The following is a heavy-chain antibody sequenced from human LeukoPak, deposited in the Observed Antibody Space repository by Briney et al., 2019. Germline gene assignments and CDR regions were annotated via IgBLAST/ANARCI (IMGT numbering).Heavy chain of an antibody. CDR2: INHSGST. CDR1: GGSFSGYY. Sequence: PSETLSLTCAVYGGSFSGYYWSWIRQPPGKGLEWIGEINHSGSTNYNPSLKSRVTISVDTSKNQFSLKLSSVTAADTAVYYCAREGSYYDSSANWFDPWGQGTLVTVSS. V-gene: IGHV4-34*01. D-gene: IGHD3-22*01. CDR3: AREGSYYDSSANWFDP. J-gene: IGHJ5*02.